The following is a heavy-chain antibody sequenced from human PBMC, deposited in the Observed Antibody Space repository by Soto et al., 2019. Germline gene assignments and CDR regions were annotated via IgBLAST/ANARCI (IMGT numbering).Heavy chain of an antibody. CDR3: ARAVQTVLLRT. V-gene: IGHV4-31*03. J-gene: IGHJ4*02. D-gene: IGHD3-16*01. CDR1: GDSISSGDYY. Sequence: QVQLQESGPGLVTPSQTLSLTCTVSGDSISSGDYYWSWIRKHPGKGLEWIGYIYYSGYTYYNPSRESRVTISQDTSKNQFALRLTSVTAADTAVYYCARAVQTVLLRTGGQGTLVTVSS. CDR2: IYYSGYT.